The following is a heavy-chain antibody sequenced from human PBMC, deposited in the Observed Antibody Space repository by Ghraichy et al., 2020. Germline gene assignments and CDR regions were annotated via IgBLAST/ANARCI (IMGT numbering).Heavy chain of an antibody. CDR2: IYSGGST. CDR3: ARDFPYDSSGYGDDYYYYMDG. D-gene: IGHD3-22*01. CDR1: GFTVSSNY. Sequence: GGSLRLSCAASGFTVSSNYMSWVRQAPGKGLEWVSVIYSGGSTYYADSVKGRFTISRDNSKNTLYLQMNSLRAEDTAVYYCARDFPYDSSGYGDDYYYYMDGWGKGTTVTVSS. J-gene: IGHJ6*03. V-gene: IGHV3-53*01.